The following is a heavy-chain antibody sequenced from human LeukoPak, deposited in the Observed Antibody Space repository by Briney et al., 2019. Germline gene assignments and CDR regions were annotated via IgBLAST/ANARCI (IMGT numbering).Heavy chain of an antibody. D-gene: IGHD2-2*01. CDR1: GFAFSTYW. Sequence: GGSLRLSCTASGFAFSTYWMIWVRQAPGKGLEWVANIKGDGSEKYYVDSVKGRFTISRDNAKNSLYLQMNSLRGEDTAVYYCGCSRTFDYWGQGTLVTVSS. CDR2: IKGDGSEK. V-gene: IGHV3-7*01. J-gene: IGHJ4*02. CDR3: GCSRTFDY.